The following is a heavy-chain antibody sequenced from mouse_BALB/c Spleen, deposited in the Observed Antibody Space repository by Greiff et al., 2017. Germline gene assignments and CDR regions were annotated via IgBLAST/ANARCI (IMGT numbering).Heavy chain of an antibody. J-gene: IGHJ3*01. CDR1: GYTFTSYD. CDR2: INPSNGGT. V-gene: IGHV1S81*02. CDR3: KIPSSYYYGSTFAY. Sequence: VKLVEFGAELVKPGASVKLSCKASGYTFTSYDMYWVKQRPGQGLEWIGEINPSNGGTNFNEKFKSKATLTVDKSSSTAYMQLNSMTSEDSAVYYYKIPSSYYYGSTFAYWGQGTLVTVSA. D-gene: IGHD1-1*01.